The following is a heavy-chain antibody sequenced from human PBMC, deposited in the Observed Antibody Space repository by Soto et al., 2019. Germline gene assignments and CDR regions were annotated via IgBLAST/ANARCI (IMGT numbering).Heavy chain of an antibody. Sequence: PGGSLRLSCAASGFTFSYYYMSWIRQAPGKGLEWVSYISSSSSYTNYADSVKGRFTISRDNAKNSLYLQMNSLRAEDTAVYYCARESYYYDSSGTGDYYYGMDVWGQGTTVTVSS. CDR3: ARESYYYDSSGTGDYYYGMDV. CDR2: ISSSSSYT. CDR1: GFTFSYYY. V-gene: IGHV3-11*06. J-gene: IGHJ6*02. D-gene: IGHD3-22*01.